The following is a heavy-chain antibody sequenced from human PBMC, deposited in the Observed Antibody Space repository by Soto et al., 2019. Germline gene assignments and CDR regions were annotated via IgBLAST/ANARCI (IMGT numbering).Heavy chain of an antibody. Sequence: KASETLSLTCIVSGGSISSYYWNWIRQAPGKGLEWIGYFHYSGITNYNPSLKSRVTISVDTSKNQFSLKLTSVTAADTAVYYCARPSSSIAAFDIWGQGTMVTVSS. CDR3: ARPSSSIAAFDI. CDR1: GGSISSYY. CDR2: FHYSGIT. V-gene: IGHV4-59*01. J-gene: IGHJ3*02. D-gene: IGHD6-6*01.